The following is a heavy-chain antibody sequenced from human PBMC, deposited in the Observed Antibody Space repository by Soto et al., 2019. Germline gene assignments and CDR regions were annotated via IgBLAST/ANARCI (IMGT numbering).Heavy chain of an antibody. CDR1: GFTFSSYG. J-gene: IGHJ5*02. Sequence: QVQMVESGGGVVQPGRSLRLSCAASGFTFSSYGMHWVRQAPGKRPEWVAVISYDGSNKYYADSVKGRFTISRDNSKNTLYLQRNSLRPDDTAVYYCAKDPAGYSIPFDPWGQGTLVTVSS. CDR2: ISYDGSNK. CDR3: AKDPAGYSIPFDP. V-gene: IGHV3-30*18. D-gene: IGHD6-13*01.